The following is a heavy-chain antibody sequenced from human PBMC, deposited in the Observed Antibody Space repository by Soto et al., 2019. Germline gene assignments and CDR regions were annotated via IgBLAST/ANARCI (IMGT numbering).Heavy chain of an antibody. J-gene: IGHJ4*02. CDR1: GFTFSDYY. CDR3: ARDLGYYDISGFFDR. CDR2: ISSSGSII. D-gene: IGHD3-22*01. Sequence: GGSLRLSCAASGFTFSDYYMSWIRQAPGKGLEWVSYISSSGSIIYYADSVKGRFTISRDNAKNSLYLQMNSLRAEDTAVYYCARDLGYYDISGFFDRRAQGTLVAVST. V-gene: IGHV3-11*01.